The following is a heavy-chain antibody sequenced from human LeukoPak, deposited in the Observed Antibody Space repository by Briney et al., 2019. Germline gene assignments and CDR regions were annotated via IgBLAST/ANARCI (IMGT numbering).Heavy chain of an antibody. J-gene: IGHJ4*02. CDR2: INHSGST. D-gene: IGHD5-24*01. V-gene: IGHV4-34*01. Sequence: PSETLSLTCAVYGGSFSGYYWSWIRQPPGKGLGWIGEINHSGSTNYNPSLKSRVTISVDTSKNQFSLKLSSVTAADTAVYYCARGGGYNYKLGYWGQGTLVTVSS. CDR1: GGSFSGYY. CDR3: ARGGGYNYKLGY.